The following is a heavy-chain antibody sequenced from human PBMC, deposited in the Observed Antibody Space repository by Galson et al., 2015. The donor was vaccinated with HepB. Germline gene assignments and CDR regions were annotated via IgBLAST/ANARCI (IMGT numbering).Heavy chain of an antibody. CDR3: AKDSSSWYATDLYYFDY. D-gene: IGHD6-13*01. Sequence: SLRLSCAASGFTFSSYAMSWVRQAPGKGLEWVSAISGSGGSTYYADSVKGRFTISRDNSKNTLYLQMNSLRAEDTAVYYCAKDSSSWYATDLYYFDYWGQGTLVTVSS. J-gene: IGHJ4*02. V-gene: IGHV3-23*01. CDR2: ISGSGGST. CDR1: GFTFSSYA.